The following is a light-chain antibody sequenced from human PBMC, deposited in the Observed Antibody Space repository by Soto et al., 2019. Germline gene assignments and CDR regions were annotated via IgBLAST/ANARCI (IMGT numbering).Light chain of an antibody. Sequence: EIVLTQSPATLSVSPGERVTLSCRASQSVSDNLAWYQQKPGQAPRLLIYGASNRATDIPARFSGSGSGTEFSLTISSLQSEDFAVYYCQQYNDWPLTFGGGTKVEIK. CDR1: QSVSDN. CDR2: GAS. V-gene: IGKV3D-15*01. CDR3: QQYNDWPLT. J-gene: IGKJ4*01.